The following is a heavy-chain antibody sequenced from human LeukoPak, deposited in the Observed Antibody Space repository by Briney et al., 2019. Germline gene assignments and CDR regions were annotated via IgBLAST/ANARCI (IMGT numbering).Heavy chain of an antibody. Sequence: SVKVSCKASGGTFSGSGISWVRQSPGQGLEWMGGIIPIFGTSNYAQKFQGRVTITADESTSTAYMELASLRSDDTAIYYCARDAAIFDSRGYYFLWWGQGTLVTVSS. CDR1: GGTFSGSG. J-gene: IGHJ4*02. CDR2: IIPIFGTS. CDR3: ARDAAIFDSRGYYFLW. V-gene: IGHV1-69*13. D-gene: IGHD3-22*01.